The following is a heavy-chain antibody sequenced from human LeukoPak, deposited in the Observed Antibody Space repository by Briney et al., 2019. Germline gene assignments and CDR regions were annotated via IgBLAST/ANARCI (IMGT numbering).Heavy chain of an antibody. CDR2: IYTVGST. CDR1: GFTFSSNY. V-gene: IGHV3-53*01. CDR3: ARAPPQYCTGGSRSEGLYY. J-gene: IGHJ4*02. D-gene: IGHD2-15*01. Sequence: GGSLRLSCAASGFTFSSNYMSWVREAPGKGAEWGSVIYTVGSTYYAASVNRRFTISSHNSKNPLYLQLNSLRAADTAVYYCARAPPQYCTGGSRSEGLYYWGQGTLVTVSS.